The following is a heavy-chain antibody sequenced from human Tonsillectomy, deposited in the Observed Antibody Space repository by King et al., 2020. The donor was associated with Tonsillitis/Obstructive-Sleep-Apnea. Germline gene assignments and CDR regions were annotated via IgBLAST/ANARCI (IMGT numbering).Heavy chain of an antibody. Sequence: VQLQESGPGLVKPSETLSLTCTVSGGSISSYYWSWIRQPPGKGLEWIGYIHYSGGTNYNASLKSRVTISVDTSKNQFSLKLTSVTAADTAAYYCARGGYCSSLSCYGLQRDNWVDPWGQGTLAT. CDR3: ARGGYCSSLSCYGLQRDNWVDP. D-gene: IGHD2-2*01. CDR1: GGSISSYY. V-gene: IGHV4-59*01. J-gene: IGHJ5*02. CDR2: IHYSGGT.